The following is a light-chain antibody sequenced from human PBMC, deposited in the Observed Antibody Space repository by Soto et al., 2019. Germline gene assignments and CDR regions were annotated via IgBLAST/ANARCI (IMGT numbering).Light chain of an antibody. J-gene: IGKJ4*01. V-gene: IGKV3-11*01. CDR2: GAS. CDR3: QQRSNWPYLT. Sequence: DIVMTQSPATLSVAPGERVTFSCRASQGVSRKLAWYQHKPGQAPRLLISGASTGATGIPARFSGSGSGTNFTLTIASLEPEDFAVYYCQQRSNWPYLTFGGGTRV. CDR1: QGVSRK.